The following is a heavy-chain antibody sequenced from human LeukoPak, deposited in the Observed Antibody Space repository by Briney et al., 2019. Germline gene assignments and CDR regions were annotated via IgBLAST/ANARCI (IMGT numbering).Heavy chain of an antibody. CDR3: AKDWALGYCSSTSCYEDWFYP. J-gene: IGHJ5*02. Sequence: PGGSLRLSCAASGFSFDDYAMHWVRQAPGKGLEWVSLISWDGGTTYYADSVKGRFTISRDNSKNTLYLQMNSLRAEDTAVYYCAKDWALGYCSSTSCYEDWFYPWGQGTLVTVSS. V-gene: IGHV3-43D*04. CDR2: ISWDGGTT. D-gene: IGHD2-2*01. CDR1: GFSFDDYA.